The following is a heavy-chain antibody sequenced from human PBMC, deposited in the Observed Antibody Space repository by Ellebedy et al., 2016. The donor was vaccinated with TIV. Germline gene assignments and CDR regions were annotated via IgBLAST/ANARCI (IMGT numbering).Heavy chain of an antibody. CDR3: ARVRFGDTAVDY. Sequence: GGSLRLSCAASGFTFSSYDMHWVRQGTGKGLEWASAIGTAGDTYYPDSVKGRFTISRENAKNSLYLQITSLRAEDTAVYYCARVRFGDTAVDYWGQGTLVTVSS. CDR2: IGTAGDT. D-gene: IGHD2-21*01. V-gene: IGHV3-13*01. J-gene: IGHJ4*03. CDR1: GFTFSSYD.